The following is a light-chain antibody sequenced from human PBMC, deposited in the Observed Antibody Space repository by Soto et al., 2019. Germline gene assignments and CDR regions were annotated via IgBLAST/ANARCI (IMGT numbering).Light chain of an antibody. J-gene: IGLJ1*01. CDR3: CSYTTSSTRV. CDR2: DVS. V-gene: IGLV2-11*01. CDR1: SSDVGGYNY. Sequence: QSALTQPRSVSGSPGQSVTISCTGTSSDVGGYNYVSWYQQHPGKAPKLMIYDVSKRPSGVPDRFSGSKSGNTASLTISGLQAEDEADYYCCSYTTSSTRVFGPGTKLTVL.